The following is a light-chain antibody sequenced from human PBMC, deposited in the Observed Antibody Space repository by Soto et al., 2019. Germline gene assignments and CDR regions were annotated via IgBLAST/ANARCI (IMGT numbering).Light chain of an antibody. V-gene: IGKV3-20*01. CDR3: QQYCGSPRGYT. J-gene: IGKJ2*01. CDR1: QSISSTY. CDR2: GAS. Sequence: EIVLTQSPGTLSLSPGERPTISCRASQSISSTYLAWYQQKPGQAPRLLIYGASRRATGIPDRFSGGGSGTDFTLTVSRLELVDFAVYFCQQYCGSPRGYTFGQGTKLEIK.